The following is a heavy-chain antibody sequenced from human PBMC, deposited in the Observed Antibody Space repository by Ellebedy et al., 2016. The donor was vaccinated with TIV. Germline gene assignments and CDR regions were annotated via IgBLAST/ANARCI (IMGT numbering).Heavy chain of an antibody. V-gene: IGHV3-74*01. CDR1: GFTFSSYW. Sequence: GESLKISCAVSGFTFSSYWMHWVRQAPGQGLVWVSRINTDGGSTTYADSVKGRFTISRDNAKNTLYLQMNSLRAEDTAVYYCARAYGGYNPLDYWGQGTLVTVSS. D-gene: IGHD5-12*01. J-gene: IGHJ4*02. CDR3: ARAYGGYNPLDY. CDR2: INTDGGST.